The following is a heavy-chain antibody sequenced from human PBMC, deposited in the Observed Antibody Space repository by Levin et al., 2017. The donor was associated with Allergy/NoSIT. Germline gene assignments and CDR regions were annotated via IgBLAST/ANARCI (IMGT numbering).Heavy chain of an antibody. D-gene: IGHD6-13*01. CDR2: ISWNSGSI. V-gene: IGHV3-9*01. CDR1: GFTFDDYA. CDR3: AKDIKRSDGRRIAAAAYYYYYGMDV. J-gene: IGHJ6*02. Sequence: GGSLRLSCAASGFTFDDYAMHWVRQAPGKGLEWVSGISWNSGSIGYADSVKGRFTISRDNAKNSLYLQMNSLRAEDTALYYCAKDIKRSDGRRIAAAAYYYYYGMDVWGQGTTVTVSS.